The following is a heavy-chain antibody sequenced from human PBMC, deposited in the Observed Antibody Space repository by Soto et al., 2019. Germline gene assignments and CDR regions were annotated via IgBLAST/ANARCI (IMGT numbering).Heavy chain of an antibody. CDR3: ARVRCSSTCCYSEREGWFDP. CDR2: IYYSGST. J-gene: IGHJ5*02. D-gene: IGHD2-2*01. V-gene: IGHV4-31*03. Sequence: SETLSLTCTVSGGSISSGGYYWSWIRQHPGKGLEWIGYIYYSGSTYYNPSLKSRITISVDTSKNQFSLKLSSVTAADTAVYYCARVRCSSTCCYSEREGWFDPWGQGTLVTVSS. CDR1: GGSISSGGYY.